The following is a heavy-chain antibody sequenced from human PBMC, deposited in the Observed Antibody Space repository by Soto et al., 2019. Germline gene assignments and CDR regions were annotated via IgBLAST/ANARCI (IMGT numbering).Heavy chain of an antibody. CDR1: GFTFSSYG. V-gene: IGHV3-30*18. J-gene: IGHJ6*02. D-gene: IGHD3-3*01. Sequence: QPGGSLRLSCAASGFTFSSYGMHWVRQAPGKGLEWVAVISYDGSNKYYADSVKGRFTISRDNSKNTLYLQMNSLRAEDTAVYYCAKSRRPTRNYDFWSGYYTSHYYYYGMDVWGQGTTVTVSS. CDR3: AKSRRPTRNYDFWSGYYTSHYYYYGMDV. CDR2: ISYDGSNK.